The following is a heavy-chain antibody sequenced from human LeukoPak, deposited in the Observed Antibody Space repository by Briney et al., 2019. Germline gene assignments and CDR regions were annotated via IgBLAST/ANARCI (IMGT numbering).Heavy chain of an antibody. V-gene: IGHV3-7*04. Sequence: GGSLRLSCVASGFPFSSYWMIWVRQAPGKGLEWVANIKQDGSKRSYVDFVKGRFTISRDNAKNSLYLQMNSLRAEDTAIYYCTRVGYIDEGIDYWGQGTLVTVSS. CDR1: GFPFSSYW. J-gene: IGHJ4*02. CDR3: TRVGYIDEGIDY. D-gene: IGHD5-24*01. CDR2: IKQDGSKR.